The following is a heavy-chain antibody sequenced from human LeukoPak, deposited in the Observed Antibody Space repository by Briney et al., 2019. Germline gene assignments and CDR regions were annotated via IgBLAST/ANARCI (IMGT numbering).Heavy chain of an antibody. V-gene: IGHV4-39*07. Sequence: SETLSLTCTVSGGSISSSSYYWGWIRQPPGKGLEWIGSIYYSGSTYYNPSLKSRVTISVDTSKNQFSLKLSSVTAADTAVYYCARGLNYYDSSGYLRWYDFDYWGQGTLVTVSS. CDR3: ARGLNYYDSSGYLRWYDFDY. D-gene: IGHD3-22*01. J-gene: IGHJ4*02. CDR1: GGSISSSSYY. CDR2: IYYSGST.